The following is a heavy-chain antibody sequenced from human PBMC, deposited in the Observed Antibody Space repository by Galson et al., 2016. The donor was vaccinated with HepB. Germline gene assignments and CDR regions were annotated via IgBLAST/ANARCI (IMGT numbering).Heavy chain of an antibody. Sequence: SLRLSCAASEFTFSSYAMHWVRQAPGKGLEWMAVISYDGGNKYYTDSVKGRFTISRDNSKNTLYLQMNSLRAEDTAVYYCAKPVAGGGVYYYYYGMDVWGQGTTVTVSS. CDR3: AKPVAGGGVYYYYYGMDV. V-gene: IGHV3-30*04. D-gene: IGHD6-19*01. J-gene: IGHJ6*02. CDR2: ISYDGGNK. CDR1: EFTFSSYA.